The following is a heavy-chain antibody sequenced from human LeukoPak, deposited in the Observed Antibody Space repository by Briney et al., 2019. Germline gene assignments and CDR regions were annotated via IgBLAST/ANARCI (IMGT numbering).Heavy chain of an antibody. CDR3: ARGISDIVVVPAPC. Sequence: RPGGSLRLSCAASGFTFSSYSMNWVRQAPGKGLEWVSSISSGSSYIYYADSVKGRFTISRDNAKNSLYLQMNSLRAEDTAVYYCARGISDIVVVPAPCWGQGTLVTVSS. CDR2: ISSGSSYI. J-gene: IGHJ4*02. V-gene: IGHV3-21*01. CDR1: GFTFSSYS. D-gene: IGHD2-2*01.